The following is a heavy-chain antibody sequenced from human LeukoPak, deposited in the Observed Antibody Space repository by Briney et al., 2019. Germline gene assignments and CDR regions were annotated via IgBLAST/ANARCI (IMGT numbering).Heavy chain of an antibody. CDR1: GYTLTELS. J-gene: IGHJ4*02. Sequence: ASVKVSCKVSGYTLTELSMHGVRQAPGKGLEWMGGFDPEDGETIYAQKFQGRVTVTEDTSTDTAYMELSSLRSEDTAVYYCATDLISYGSGSYSGICSGYWGQGTLVTVSS. V-gene: IGHV1-24*01. CDR2: FDPEDGET. CDR3: ATDLISYGSGSYSGICSGY. D-gene: IGHD3-10*01.